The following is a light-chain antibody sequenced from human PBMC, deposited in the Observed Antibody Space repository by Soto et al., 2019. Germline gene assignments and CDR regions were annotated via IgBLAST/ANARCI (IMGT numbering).Light chain of an antibody. CDR3: QRYDASPT. CDR1: QTVPNNY. J-gene: IGKJ1*01. CDR2: GAS. V-gene: IGKV3-20*01. Sequence: EIVLTQSPGTLSLSVGERATLSCRSSQTVPNNYLVWYQQKPGQTPTVLIYGASNRAAGIQDKFSGSGSGTDFTLTISRLDHEDFAVYYCQRYDASPTFGQGTRVE.